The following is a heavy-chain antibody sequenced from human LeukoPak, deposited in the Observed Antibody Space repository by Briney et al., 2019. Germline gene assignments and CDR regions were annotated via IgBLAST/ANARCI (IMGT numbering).Heavy chain of an antibody. J-gene: IGHJ6*02. CDR1: GGSISSYY. CDR3: ARSLYYDSSGPYGMDV. CDR2: IYYSGST. D-gene: IGHD3-22*01. Sequence: PSETLSLTCTVSGGSISSYYWSWIRQPPGKGLEWIGYIYYSGSTNYNPSLKSRVTVSVDTPKNQFSLKLSSVTAADTAVYYCARSLYYDSSGPYGMDVWGQGTTVTVSS. V-gene: IGHV4-59*08.